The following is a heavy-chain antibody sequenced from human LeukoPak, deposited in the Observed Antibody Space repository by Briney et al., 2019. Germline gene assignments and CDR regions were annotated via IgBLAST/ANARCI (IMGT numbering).Heavy chain of an antibody. J-gene: IGHJ6*03. CDR2: INHSGST. CDR3: ARGNYQGYYYYYMDV. V-gene: IGHV4-34*01. Sequence: KPSETLSLTCAVYGGSFSGYYWSWIRQPPGKGLEWIGEINHSGSTNYNPSLKSRVTMSVDTSKNQFSLKLSSVTAADTAVYYCARGNYQGYYYYYMDVWGKGTTVTVSS. CDR1: GGSFSGYY. D-gene: IGHD1-7*01.